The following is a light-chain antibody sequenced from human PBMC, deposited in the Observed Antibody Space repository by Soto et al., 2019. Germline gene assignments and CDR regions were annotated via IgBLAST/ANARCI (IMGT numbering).Light chain of an antibody. CDR3: SSYTSSTFYV. J-gene: IGLJ1*01. Sequence: QSALTQPASGSGSPGQSITISCTGTSSDVGGYNYVSWYQQHPGKAPKLMIYEVSNRPSGVSNRSSGSKSGNTASLTISGLQAEDEADYYCSSYTSSTFYVFGTGPKVT. CDR1: SSDVGGYNY. V-gene: IGLV2-14*01. CDR2: EVS.